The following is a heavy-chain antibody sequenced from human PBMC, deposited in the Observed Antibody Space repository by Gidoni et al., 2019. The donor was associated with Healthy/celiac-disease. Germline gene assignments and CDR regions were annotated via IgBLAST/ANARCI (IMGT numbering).Heavy chain of an antibody. CDR2: ISWHSGSI. CDR3: AKGGNDYVWGSYRSFDY. V-gene: IGHV3-9*01. Sequence: EVQLVESGGGLVQPGRSLRLSCAASGFTFDDYAMHWVRQAPGKGLEWVSGISWHSGSIGYADSVKGRFTISRDNAKNSLYLQMNSLRAEDTALYYCAKGGNDYVWGSYRSFDYWGQGTLVTVSS. J-gene: IGHJ4*02. CDR1: GFTFDDYA. D-gene: IGHD3-16*02.